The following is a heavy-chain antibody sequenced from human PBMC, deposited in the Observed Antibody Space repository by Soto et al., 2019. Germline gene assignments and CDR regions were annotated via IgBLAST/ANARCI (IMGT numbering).Heavy chain of an antibody. J-gene: IGHJ3*02. Sequence: GASVKVSCKASGYTFTGYYMHWVRQAPGQGLEWMGWINPNSGGTNYAQKFQGWVTMTRDTSISTAYMELSRLRSDDTAVYYCARRAPWIHHAFDIWGQGTMVTVSS. CDR1: GYTFTGYY. CDR2: INPNSGGT. CDR3: ARRAPWIHHAFDI. D-gene: IGHD5-18*01. V-gene: IGHV1-2*04.